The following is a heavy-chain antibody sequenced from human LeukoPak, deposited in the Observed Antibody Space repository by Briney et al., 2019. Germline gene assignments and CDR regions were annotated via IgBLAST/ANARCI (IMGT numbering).Heavy chain of an antibody. J-gene: IGHJ6*02. CDR1: GYTFTSYG. Sequence: ASVTVSCKASGYTFTSYGIGWVRQAPGQGLDWMGWISTYTGDTYYAQNLQGRATMTADTSTSVVYMELRSLRSDDTAVYYCVRDCSGGSCYPTPPDYYGMDVWGPGTTVTVSS. CDR3: VRDCSGGSCYPTPPDYYGMDV. D-gene: IGHD2-15*01. V-gene: IGHV1-18*01. CDR2: ISTYTGDT.